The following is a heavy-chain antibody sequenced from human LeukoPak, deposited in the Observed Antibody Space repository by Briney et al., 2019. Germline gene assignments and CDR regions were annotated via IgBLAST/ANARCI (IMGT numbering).Heavy chain of an antibody. CDR1: GYTFTSYA. J-gene: IGHJ5*02. D-gene: IGHD5-12*01. CDR3: ARGAPLGYSGYDFVERGDWFDP. Sequence: ASVKVSCKASGYTFTSYAMHWVRQAPGQRLEWMGWINAGNGNTKYSQKFQGRVTITRDTSASTAYMELSSLRSEDTAVYYCARGAPLGYSGYDFVERGDWFDPWGQGTLVTVSS. CDR2: INAGNGNT. V-gene: IGHV1-3*01.